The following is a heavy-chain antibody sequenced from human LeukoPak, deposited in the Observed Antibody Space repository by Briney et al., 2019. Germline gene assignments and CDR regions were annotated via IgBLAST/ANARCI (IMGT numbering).Heavy chain of an antibody. CDR1: GGSISSYY. D-gene: IGHD3-10*01. CDR2: IYYSGST. J-gene: IGHJ4*02. CDR3: ARARRSEPYFDC. Sequence: SETLSLTCTVSGGSISSYYWSWIRQPPGKGVEWLGYIYYSGSTNYTPSLRSRLTISVDTSKNQFSLKLSAVTAADTAVYYCARARRSEPYFDCWGQGTLVTVSS. V-gene: IGHV4-59*01.